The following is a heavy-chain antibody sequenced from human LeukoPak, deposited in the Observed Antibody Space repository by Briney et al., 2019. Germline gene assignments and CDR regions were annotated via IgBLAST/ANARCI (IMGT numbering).Heavy chain of an antibody. Sequence: GGSLRLSCAASGFTFSSYAMSWVRQAPGKGLEWVSAISGSGGSTYYADSVKGRFTISRDNSKNTLYLQMNSLRAEDTAVYYCAKQTTMITFRGVIRWFDPWGQGTLVTVSS. J-gene: IGHJ5*02. CDR3: AKQTTMITFRGVIRWFDP. D-gene: IGHD3-16*01. CDR2: ISGSGGST. V-gene: IGHV3-23*01. CDR1: GFTFSSYA.